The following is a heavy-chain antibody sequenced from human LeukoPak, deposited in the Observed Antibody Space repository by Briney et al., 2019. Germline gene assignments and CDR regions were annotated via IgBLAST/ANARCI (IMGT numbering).Heavy chain of an antibody. J-gene: IGHJ4*02. CDR1: GFSLSTSGVG. D-gene: IGHD1-1*01. CDR3: ARGERTGPDN. CDR2: IHYSGSA. Sequence: SGPTLVKPTETLTLTCTFSGFSLSTSGVGVGWIRQPPGKGLEWIGYIHYSGSANYNPSLRSRVTISVGTSKNQFSLKLSSVTAADTAVYYCARGERTGPDNWGQGTLVTVSS. V-gene: IGHV4-61*08.